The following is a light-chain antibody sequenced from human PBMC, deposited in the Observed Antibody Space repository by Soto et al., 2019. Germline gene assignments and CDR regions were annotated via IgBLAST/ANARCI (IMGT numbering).Light chain of an antibody. CDR2: GTS. V-gene: IGKV1-39*01. Sequence: DFQMTQSPSSLSSSVGDRVTITCWASLSISSDLYWYQQKPGKGPKVLIFGTSSLQSGVPSRFSSSGSGTDFTLTISRLQPEESTTYYCQQSDSTHRAFGKGTKLESK. CDR1: LSISSD. CDR3: QQSDSTHRA. J-gene: IGKJ2*01.